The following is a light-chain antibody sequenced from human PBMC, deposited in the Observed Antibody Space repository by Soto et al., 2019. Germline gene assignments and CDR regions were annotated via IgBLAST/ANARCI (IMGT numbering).Light chain of an antibody. Sequence: EIVMTQSPATLSVPPGERASLSCRASQSVGSNLAWYQQTAGQAPRLLIYGASTRATGIPARFSGSGSGTEFTLTISSLQSEYFAVYSCQQYTNWPYTFGQGTKLEIK. CDR3: QQYTNWPYT. CDR2: GAS. V-gene: IGKV3-15*01. J-gene: IGKJ2*01. CDR1: QSVGSN.